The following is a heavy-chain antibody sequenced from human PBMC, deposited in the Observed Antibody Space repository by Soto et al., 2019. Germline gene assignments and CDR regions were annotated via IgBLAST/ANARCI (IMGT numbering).Heavy chain of an antibody. J-gene: IGHJ6*02. CDR2: IIPIFGTA. CDR1: GGTFSSYA. V-gene: IGHV1-69*13. Sequence: SVKVSCKASGGTFSSYAISWVRQAPGQGLEWIGGIIPIFGTANYAQKFQGRVTITADESTSTAYMELSSLRSEDTAVYYCARERSETNYYYYGMDVWGQGTTVTVSS. CDR3: ARERSETNYYYYGMDV.